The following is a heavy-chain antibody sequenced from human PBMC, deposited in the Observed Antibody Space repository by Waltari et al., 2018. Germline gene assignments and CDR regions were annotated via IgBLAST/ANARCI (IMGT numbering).Heavy chain of an antibody. CDR3: ARCLYSGTGIDL. J-gene: IGHJ5*02. V-gene: IGHV3-74*01. CDR1: GFTRSASR. D-gene: IGHD5-12*01. CDR2: VSPDETTT. Sequence: EVHLVESGGDLVQPGGSLRVSCTAPGFTRSASRMHWVRRVPGKGLLWVARVSPDETTTDYADSVKGRFTISRDNGRNMLFLQMNGLRGEDTAAYYCARCLYSGTGIDLWGQGTQVTVSS.